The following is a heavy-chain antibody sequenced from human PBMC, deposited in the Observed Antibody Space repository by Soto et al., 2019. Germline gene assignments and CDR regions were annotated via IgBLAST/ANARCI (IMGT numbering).Heavy chain of an antibody. CDR3: AITEDEVCSSTSCYLYYYYGMDV. CDR1: GYSFTSYW. CDR2: IDPSDSYT. V-gene: IGHV5-10-1*01. J-gene: IGHJ6*02. D-gene: IGHD2-2*01. Sequence: GESLKISCKGSGYSFTSYWISWVRQMPGKGLEWMGRIDPSDSYTNYSPSFQGHVTISADKSISTAYLQWSSLKASDTAMYYCAITEDEVCSSTSCYLYYYYGMDVWGQGTTVTVSS.